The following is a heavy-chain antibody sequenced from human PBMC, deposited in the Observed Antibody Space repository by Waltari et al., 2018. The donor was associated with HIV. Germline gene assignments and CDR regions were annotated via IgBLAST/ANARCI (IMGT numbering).Heavy chain of an antibody. D-gene: IGHD2-15*01. CDR2: LNPNSGDT. Sequence: QVQLVQTGAEVKXPGAXXXXSCKASGYTFTGXXIHWVRQAPGEVLEWMGWLNPNSGDTNYAXKFQGXVTMTRDTSIXTVYMELXRLISVDTAMFYCARDDGRXYFDRWGQGTLVXXSS. CDR3: ARDDGRXYFDR. V-gene: IGHV1-2*02. J-gene: IGHJ4*02. CDR1: GYTFTGXX.